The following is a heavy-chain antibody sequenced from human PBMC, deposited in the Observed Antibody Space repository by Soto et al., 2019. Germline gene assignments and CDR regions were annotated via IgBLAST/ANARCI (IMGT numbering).Heavy chain of an antibody. D-gene: IGHD3-3*01. CDR2: IYYSGST. Sequence: KASETLSLTCTVSGGSISSGDYYWSWIRQPPGKGLEWIGYIYYSGSTYYNPSLKSRVTISVDTSKNQSSLKLSSVTAADTAVYYCARARYEDWFDPWGQGTLVTVSS. J-gene: IGHJ5*02. CDR3: ARARYEDWFDP. V-gene: IGHV4-30-4*01. CDR1: GGSISSGDYY.